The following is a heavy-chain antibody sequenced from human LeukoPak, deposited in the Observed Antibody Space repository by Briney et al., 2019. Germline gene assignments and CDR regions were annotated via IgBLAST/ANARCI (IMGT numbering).Heavy chain of an antibody. CDR1: GFTFGDYA. J-gene: IGHJ6*03. V-gene: IGHV3-49*03. Sequence: PGGSLRLSCTASGFTFGDYAMSWFRQAQGKGLEWVGFIRTKTYGGTTDYAASVKGRFTISRDDSISIAYLQMNSLRAEDTAVYYCARAGGGGSSYAYYYYYMDVWGKGTTVTVSS. D-gene: IGHD2-15*01. CDR2: IRTKTYGGTT. CDR3: ARAGGGGSSYAYYYYYMDV.